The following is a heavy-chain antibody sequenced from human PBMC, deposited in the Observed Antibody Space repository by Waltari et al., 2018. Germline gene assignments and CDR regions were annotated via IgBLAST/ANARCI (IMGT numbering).Heavy chain of an antibody. D-gene: IGHD6-13*01. J-gene: IGHJ6*02. CDR1: GYTFTGYY. CDR2: INPNSGGT. V-gene: IGHV1-2*02. CDR3: ARDTAGDSSSWYVIPYYYGMDV. Sequence: QVQLVQSGAEVKKPGASVKVSCKASGYTFTGYYMPWVLQAPVQGLDWLGWINPNSGGTNYAQKFQGRVTMTRDTSISTAYMELSRLRSDDTAVYYCARDTAGDSSSWYVIPYYYGMDVWGQGTTVTVSS.